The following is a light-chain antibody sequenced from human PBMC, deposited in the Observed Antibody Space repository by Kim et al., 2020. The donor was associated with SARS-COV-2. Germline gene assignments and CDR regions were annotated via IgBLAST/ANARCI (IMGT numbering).Light chain of an antibody. CDR2: RDT. Sequence: SVALGQTARITCGGNNMGSKNVLWYQQKPGQAPVLVIYRDTNRPSGIPERFSGSNSGNTATLTISRAQAGDEADYFCQVWDSSTVVFGGGTQLTVL. V-gene: IGLV3-9*01. J-gene: IGLJ2*01. CDR1: NMGSKN. CDR3: QVWDSSTVV.